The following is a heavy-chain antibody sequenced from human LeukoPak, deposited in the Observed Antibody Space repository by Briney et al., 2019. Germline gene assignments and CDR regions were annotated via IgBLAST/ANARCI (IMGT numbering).Heavy chain of an antibody. D-gene: IGHD6-13*01. V-gene: IGHV4-4*02. CDR2: MYHSGSS. CDR1: GGSISSTNW. Sequence: SETLSLTCAVSGGSISSTNWWSWVRQPPGKGLEWIGEMYHSGSSNYNPSLKSRVTIAVDKSKNQFSLKLRSVTAADTAVYYCARLGGSSWANWFDPWGQGTLVTVSS. CDR3: ARLGGSSWANWFDP. J-gene: IGHJ5*02.